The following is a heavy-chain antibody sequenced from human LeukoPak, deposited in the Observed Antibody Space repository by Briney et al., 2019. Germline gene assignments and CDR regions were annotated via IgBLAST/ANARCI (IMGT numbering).Heavy chain of an antibody. CDR2: IYNSGST. CDR1: GDSFSYFY. Sequence: PSETLSLTCTVSGDSFSYFYWSWIRQPPGKGLEWIGYIYNSGSTNYNPSLKSRVTISVDTSKNQFSLKLSSVTAADTAVYYCAREPITMVRGVTYWFDPWGQGTLVTVSS. V-gene: IGHV4-59*12. CDR3: AREPITMVRGVTYWFDP. J-gene: IGHJ5*02. D-gene: IGHD3-10*01.